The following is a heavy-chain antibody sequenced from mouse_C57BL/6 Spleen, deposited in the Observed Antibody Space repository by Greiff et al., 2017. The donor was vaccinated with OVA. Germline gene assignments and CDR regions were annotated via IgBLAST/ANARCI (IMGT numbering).Heavy chain of an antibody. V-gene: IGHV1-50*01. Sequence: QVQLQQPGAELVKPGASVKLSCKASGYTFTSYWMQWVKQRPGQGLEWIGEIDPSDSYTNYNQKFKGKATLTVDTSSSTAYMQLSSLTSEDSAVYYCARPYYYGSGYAMDYWGQGTSVTVSS. D-gene: IGHD1-1*01. CDR1: GYTFTSYW. J-gene: IGHJ4*01. CDR3: ARPYYYGSGYAMDY. CDR2: IDPSDSYT.